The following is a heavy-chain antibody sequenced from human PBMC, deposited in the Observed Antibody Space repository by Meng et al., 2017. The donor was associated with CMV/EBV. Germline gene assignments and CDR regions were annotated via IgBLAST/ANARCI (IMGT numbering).Heavy chain of an antibody. CDR2: NYTRGSN. CDR3: AREDIVVVPAARGFDY. J-gene: IGHJ4*02. CDR1: GGDIRSYY. Sequence: QEQLTESGAGMGKPSETRSLNRTVSGGDIRSYYWSWIRLPAGKGLEWIGRNYTRGSNNYNPSLKSRVTMSGDTYKNQFSLKLSSVTAADTAVYYCAREDIVVVPAARGFDYWGQGTLVTVSS. D-gene: IGHD2-2*01. V-gene: IGHV4-4*07.